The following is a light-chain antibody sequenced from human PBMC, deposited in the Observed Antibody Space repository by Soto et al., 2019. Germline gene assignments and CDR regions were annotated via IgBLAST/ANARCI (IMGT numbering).Light chain of an antibody. CDR1: QSVSGSY. Sequence: EIVLTQSPGTLSLSPGERATLSCRASQSVSGSYLAWYQQRTGQAPRLLIYGASSRATGIPDRFSGSGSGTDFTLTITRLEPEDFAVYYCQQYGSSRWTFGRGTKVEIK. V-gene: IGKV3-20*01. CDR2: GAS. CDR3: QQYGSSRWT. J-gene: IGKJ1*01.